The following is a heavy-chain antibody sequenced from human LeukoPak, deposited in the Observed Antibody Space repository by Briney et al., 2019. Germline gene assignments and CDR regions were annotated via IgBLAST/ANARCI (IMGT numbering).Heavy chain of an antibody. CDR3: TTDRGDYGIPY. J-gene: IGHJ4*02. V-gene: IGHV3-15*07. D-gene: IGHD4-17*01. CDR2: IKSKTDGGTT. CDR1: GFRITNAW. Sequence: GGSLRLSCAASGFRITNAWMNWVRQAPGKGLEWVGRIKSKTDGGTTDYAAPVKGRFTISRDDSKNMLYLQMNSLKIEDTAVYYCTTDRGDYGIPYWGQGTLVTVSS.